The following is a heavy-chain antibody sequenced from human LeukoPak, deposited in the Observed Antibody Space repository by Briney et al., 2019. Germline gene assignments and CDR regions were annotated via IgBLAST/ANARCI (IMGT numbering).Heavy chain of an antibody. J-gene: IGHJ4*02. CDR3: ARDDGYDILTGYADY. CDR1: GFTFSSYG. CDR2: IWYDGSNK. V-gene: IGHV3-33*01. Sequence: PGGSLRLSCAASGFTFSSYGMHWVRQAPGKGLKWVAVIWYDGSNKYYADSVKGRFTISRDNSKNTLYLQMNSLRAEDTAVYYCARDDGYDILTGYADYWGQGTLVTVSS. D-gene: IGHD3-9*01.